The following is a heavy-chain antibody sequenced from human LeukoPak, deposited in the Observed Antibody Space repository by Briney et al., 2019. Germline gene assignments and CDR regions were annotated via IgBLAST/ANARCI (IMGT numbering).Heavy chain of an antibody. Sequence: SEPLTLTCTVSGGSISSRYYYWPWIRQPPGKGLEWIGSIYYSGSTYYNPSLKSRVTISVDTSKNQFSLKLSSVTAANTAVYYWARYITLVDSYSFDYWGQGTLITVSS. CDR2: IYYSGST. CDR1: GGSISSRYYY. J-gene: IGHJ4*02. D-gene: IGHD3-10*01. V-gene: IGHV4-39*01. CDR3: ARYITLVDSYSFDY.